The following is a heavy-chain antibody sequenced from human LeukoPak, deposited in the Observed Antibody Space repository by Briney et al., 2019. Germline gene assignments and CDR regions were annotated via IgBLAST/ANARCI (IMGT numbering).Heavy chain of an antibody. Sequence: PSETLSLTCTVSGGSINNYYWSWIRQPPGKGLEWIGYIYYSGSTNHNPSLKSRVTISIDTSKNQFSLKLSSVTAADTAVYYCARSVPAAFIDYWGQGTLVTVSS. J-gene: IGHJ4*02. V-gene: IGHV4-59*12. CDR3: ARSVPAAFIDY. D-gene: IGHD2-2*01. CDR1: GGSINNYY. CDR2: IYYSGST.